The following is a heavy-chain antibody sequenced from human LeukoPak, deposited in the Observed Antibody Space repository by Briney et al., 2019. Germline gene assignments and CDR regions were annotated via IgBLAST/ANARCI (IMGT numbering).Heavy chain of an antibody. V-gene: IGHV3-30-3*01. CDR1: GFTFSSYA. CDR2: ISYDGSNK. J-gene: IGHJ3*02. Sequence: PGGSLRLSCAASGFTFSSYAMHWVRQAPGKGLEWVAVISYDGSNKYYTDSVKGRFTISRDNSKNTLYLQMNSLRAEDTAVYYCARDKGSGSYSVDAFDIWGQGTMVTVSS. CDR3: ARDKGSGSYSVDAFDI. D-gene: IGHD3-10*01.